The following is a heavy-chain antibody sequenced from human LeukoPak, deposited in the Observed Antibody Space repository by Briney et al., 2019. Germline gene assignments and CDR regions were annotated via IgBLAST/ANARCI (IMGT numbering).Heavy chain of an antibody. Sequence: ASVKVSCKASGGTFSSYAIRWVRQAPGQGLEWMGRIIPIFGIANYAQKFQGRVTITADKSTSTAYMELSSLRSEDTAVYYCARDLSSSSNFDYWGQGTLVTVSS. CDR3: ARDLSSSSNFDY. CDR1: GGTFSSYA. D-gene: IGHD6-6*01. V-gene: IGHV1-69*04. J-gene: IGHJ4*02. CDR2: IIPIFGIA.